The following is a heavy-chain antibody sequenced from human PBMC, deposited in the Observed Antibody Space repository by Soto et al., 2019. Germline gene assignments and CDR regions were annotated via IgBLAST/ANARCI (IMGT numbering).Heavy chain of an antibody. D-gene: IGHD2-15*01. V-gene: IGHV4-30-4*01. CDR3: CRVMRVVVVAATPRGNWFDP. Sequence: SETLSLTCTVSGGSISSGDYYWSWIRQPPGKGLEWIGYIYYSGSTYYNPSLKSRVTISVDTSKNQFSLKLSSVTAADTAVYYFCRVMRVVVVAATPRGNWFDPWGQGTLVTVSS. CDR2: IYYSGST. J-gene: IGHJ5*02. CDR1: GGSISSGDYY.